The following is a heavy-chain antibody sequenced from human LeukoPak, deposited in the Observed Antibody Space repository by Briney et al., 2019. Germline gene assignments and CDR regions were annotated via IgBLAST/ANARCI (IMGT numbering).Heavy chain of an antibody. Sequence: PGGSLRLSCAASGFTFSSYTMNWVRQAPGKGLEWVSYVSSRSTYIYYADSVKGRFTISRDNVKNSMYLQMNSLRAEDTAVYYCAKDTPLTTYTSGWSSNSFDYWGQGTLVAVSS. CDR3: AKDTPLTTYTSGWSSNSFDY. D-gene: IGHD6-19*01. CDR1: GFTFSSYT. CDR2: VSSRSTYI. V-gene: IGHV3-21*01. J-gene: IGHJ4*02.